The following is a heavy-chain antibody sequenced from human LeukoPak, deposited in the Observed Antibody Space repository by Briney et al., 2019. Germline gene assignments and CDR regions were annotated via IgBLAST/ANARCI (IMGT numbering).Heavy chain of an antibody. CDR1: GFTFSSYW. CDR3: ARVGAFGSPVWFDP. D-gene: IGHD1-26*01. V-gene: IGHV3-74*01. CDR2: INSDGSST. J-gene: IGHJ5*02. Sequence: GGSLRLSCAASGFTFSSYWMHWVRQAPGKGLVWVSRINSDGSSTSYADSVKGRFTISRDNAKNTLYLQMNSLRAEDTAVYYCARVGAFGSPVWFDPWGQGTLVTVPS.